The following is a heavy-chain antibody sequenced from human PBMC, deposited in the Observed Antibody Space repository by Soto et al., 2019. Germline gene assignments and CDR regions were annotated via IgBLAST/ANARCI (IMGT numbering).Heavy chain of an antibody. J-gene: IGHJ4*02. V-gene: IGHV4-39*02. CDR2: MFSTGIS. Sequence: LSLTCAVSGASISNTSYFGGWIRQPPGKGLEWVGKMFSTGISTYNPSLKGRVTFSVDTSKNHFSLRLFSMTASDTAVYFCASRYYRLSAGYRYYAPFYSDNWGPGTLVTVSS. CDR1: GASISNTSYF. D-gene: IGHD3-9*01. CDR3: ASRYYRLSAGYRYYAPFYSDN.